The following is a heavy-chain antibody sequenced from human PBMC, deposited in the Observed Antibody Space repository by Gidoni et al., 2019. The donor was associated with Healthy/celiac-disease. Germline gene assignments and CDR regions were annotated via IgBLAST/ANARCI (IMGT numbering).Heavy chain of an antibody. CDR2: ISWDGGST. Sequence: EVQLVESGGVVVQPGGSLRLSCAASGFTFYDYAIPWVRQAPGKGLEWVSLISWDGGSTYYADSVKGRFTISRDNSKNSLYLQMNRLRAEDTALYYCAKSILPGRRDYYYYYGMDVWGQGTTVTVSS. CDR3: AKSILPGRRDYYYYYGMDV. D-gene: IGHD2-21*01. J-gene: IGHJ6*02. V-gene: IGHV3-43D*03. CDR1: GFTFYDYA.